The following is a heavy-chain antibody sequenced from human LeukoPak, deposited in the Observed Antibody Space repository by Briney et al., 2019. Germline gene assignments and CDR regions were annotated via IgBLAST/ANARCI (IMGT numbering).Heavy chain of an antibody. D-gene: IGHD3-9*01. Sequence: LGASVKVSCKVSGYTLTELSMHWVRQAPGKGLEWMGGFDPEDGETIYAQKFQGRVTMTEDTSTDTAYMELSSLGSEDTAVYYCARGYDILTGYSTFDYWGQGTLVTVSS. CDR1: GYTLTELS. CDR2: FDPEDGET. J-gene: IGHJ4*02. V-gene: IGHV1-24*01. CDR3: ARGYDILTGYSTFDY.